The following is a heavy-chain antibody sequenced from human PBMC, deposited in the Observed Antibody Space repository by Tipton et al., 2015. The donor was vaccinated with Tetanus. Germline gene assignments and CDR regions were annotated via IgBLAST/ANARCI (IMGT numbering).Heavy chain of an antibody. D-gene: IGHD3-16*01. CDR2: IYYSGST. Sequence: TLSLTCTVSGGSVSSGSYYWSWIRQHPGKGLEWIGDIYYSGSTYYNPSLKSRVTISVDTSKNQFSLKLISVTAAGTGVYYCARGGGLCPWGQGPLVAGSA. V-gene: IGHV4-61*01. J-gene: IGHJ5*01. CDR3: ARGGGLCP. CDR1: GGSVSSGSYY.